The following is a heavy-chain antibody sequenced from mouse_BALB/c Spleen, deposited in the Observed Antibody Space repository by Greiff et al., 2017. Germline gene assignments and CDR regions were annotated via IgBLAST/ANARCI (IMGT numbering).Heavy chain of an antibody. D-gene: IGHD2-1*01. J-gene: IGHJ3*01. V-gene: IGHV5-12-1*01. Sequence: EVMLVESGGGLVKPGGSLKLSCAASGFAFSSYDMSWVRQTPEKRLEWVAYISSGGGSTYYPDTVKGRFTISRDNAKNTLYLQMSSLKSEDTAMYYCARRGYGNYEAYWGQGTLVTVSA. CDR1: GFAFSSYD. CDR3: ARRGYGNYEAY. CDR2: ISSGGGST.